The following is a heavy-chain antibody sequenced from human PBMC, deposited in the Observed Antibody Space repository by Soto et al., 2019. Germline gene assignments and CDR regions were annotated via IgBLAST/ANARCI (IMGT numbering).Heavy chain of an antibody. V-gene: IGHV4-39*01. CDR3: AREGIAAAGSFDY. CDR1: GGSISSSSYY. J-gene: IGHJ4*02. Sequence: SETLSLTCTVSGGSISSSSYYWGWIRQPPGKGLEWIGSIYYSGSTYYNPSLKSRVTISVDTSKNQFSLKLSSVTAADTAVYYCAREGIAAAGSFDYWGQGTLVTVSS. D-gene: IGHD6-13*01. CDR2: IYYSGST.